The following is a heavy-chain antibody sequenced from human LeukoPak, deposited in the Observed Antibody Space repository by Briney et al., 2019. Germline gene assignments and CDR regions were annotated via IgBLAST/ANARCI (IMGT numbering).Heavy chain of an antibody. Sequence: GGSLRLSCAASAFTFRPYAMIWVRQAPGKGLEWVSTVSGSGGSTYYADSVKGRFTISRDNSNNTLYLQMNSLRAEDTAVYYCAKGAASRGYTYVANWGQGTLVTVFS. V-gene: IGHV3-23*01. CDR2: VSGSGGST. D-gene: IGHD5-18*01. J-gene: IGHJ4*02. CDR3: AKGAASRGYTYVAN. CDR1: AFTFRPYA.